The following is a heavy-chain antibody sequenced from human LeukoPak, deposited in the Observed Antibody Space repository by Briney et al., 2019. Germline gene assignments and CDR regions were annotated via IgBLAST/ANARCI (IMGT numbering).Heavy chain of an antibody. D-gene: IGHD2-2*01. CDR3: ARPDLYCSSTSCWFDY. Sequence: GESLKICCKGSGYSFTSYWIGWVRQMPGKGLELMGIIYPGDSDTRYSPSFQGQVTISADKSISTAYLQWSSLKASDTAMYYCARPDLYCSSTSCWFDYLGQGTLVTVSS. J-gene: IGHJ4*02. V-gene: IGHV5-51*01. CDR1: GYSFTSYW. CDR2: IYPGDSDT.